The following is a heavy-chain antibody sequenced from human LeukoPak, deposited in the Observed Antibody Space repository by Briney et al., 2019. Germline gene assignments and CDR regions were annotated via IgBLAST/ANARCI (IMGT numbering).Heavy chain of an antibody. Sequence: GGSLRLSCAASGFTFSNYWMTWVRQAPGKGLEWVSAISGSGGSTYYADSVKGRFTISRDNSKNTLYLQMNSLRAEDTAVYYCAKDVLLWFGEDYWGQGTLVTVSS. D-gene: IGHD3-10*01. CDR2: ISGSGGST. CDR1: GFTFSNYW. CDR3: AKDVLLWFGEDY. V-gene: IGHV3-23*01. J-gene: IGHJ4*02.